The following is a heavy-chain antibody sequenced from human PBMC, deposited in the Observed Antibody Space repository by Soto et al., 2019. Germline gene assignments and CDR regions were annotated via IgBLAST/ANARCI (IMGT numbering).Heavy chain of an antibody. V-gene: IGHV1-69*06. J-gene: IGHJ3*02. CDR2: IIPILGTA. CDR1: GGTFSSYA. Sequence: QVQLVQSGAEVKKPGSSVKVSCKASGGTFSSYAISWLRQAPGQVLEWLGGIIPILGTANYAQKFQGRVTITADKSTSTAYMELSSLRSEDTAVYYCARPVFDLRGAFDIWGQGTMVTVSS. D-gene: IGHD3-10*01. CDR3: ARPVFDLRGAFDI.